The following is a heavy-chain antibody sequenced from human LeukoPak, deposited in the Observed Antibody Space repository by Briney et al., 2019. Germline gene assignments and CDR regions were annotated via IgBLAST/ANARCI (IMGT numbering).Heavy chain of an antibody. J-gene: IGHJ5*02. CDR1: GYSFTSYW. D-gene: IGHD2-2*01. CDR3: ARQVVPAALSNWFDP. Sequence: GESLKISCKGSGYSFTSYWIGWVRQMPGKGLEWMGIIYPGDSDTRYSPSFQGQVTISADKSINTAYLQWNSLQASDTAMYYCARQVVPAALSNWFDPWGQGTLVTVSS. CDR2: IYPGDSDT. V-gene: IGHV5-51*01.